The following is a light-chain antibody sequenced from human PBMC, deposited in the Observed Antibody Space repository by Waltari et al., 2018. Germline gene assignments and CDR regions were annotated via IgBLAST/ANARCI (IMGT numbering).Light chain of an antibody. J-gene: IGLJ2*01. CDR3: CSYAGTSTLI. Sequence: QSALTQPASVSGSPGQSITMSCTGTNSDVGNYNYVSWYQHHPGTAPKVILFGVSKLPSVGYCRFSRAKSGNTALLTIPGLQTEDEADYYCCSYAGTSTLIVGGGAKLTVL. V-gene: IGLV2-23*02. CDR2: GVS. CDR1: NSDVGNYNY.